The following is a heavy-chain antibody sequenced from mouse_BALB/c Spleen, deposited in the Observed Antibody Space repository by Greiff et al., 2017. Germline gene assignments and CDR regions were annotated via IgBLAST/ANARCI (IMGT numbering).Heavy chain of an antibody. CDR2: ISCYNGAT. CDR1: GYSFTGYN. D-gene: IGHD2-1*01. V-gene: IGHV1-39*01. Sequence: EVQLQQSGPELEKPGASVKISCKASGYSFTGYNMNWVKQSNGKSLEWIGYISCYNGATSYNQKFKGKATFTVDTSSSTAYMQFNSLTSEDSAVYYCARDYGNPWFAYWGQGTLVTVSA. J-gene: IGHJ3*01. CDR3: ARDYGNPWFAY.